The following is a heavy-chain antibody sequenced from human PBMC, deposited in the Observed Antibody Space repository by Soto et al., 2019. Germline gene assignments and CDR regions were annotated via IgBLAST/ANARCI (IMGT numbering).Heavy chain of an antibody. V-gene: IGHV1-58*01. Sequence: ASVKVSCKASGFTFTSSAVQWVRQARGQRLEWIGWIVVGSGNTNYAQKFQERVTITRDMSTSTAYMELSSLRSEDTAVYYCAADRNYYDFWSGYYTPEYGMDVWGQGTTVTVSS. D-gene: IGHD3-3*01. CDR2: IVVGSGNT. J-gene: IGHJ6*02. CDR3: AADRNYYDFWSGYYTPEYGMDV. CDR1: GFTFTSSA.